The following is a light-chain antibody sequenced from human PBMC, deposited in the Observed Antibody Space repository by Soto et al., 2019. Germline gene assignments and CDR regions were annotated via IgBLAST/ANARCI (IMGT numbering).Light chain of an antibody. J-gene: IGKJ1*01. CDR2: AAS. Sequence: DIQMTKSPSSLSASVGDRVTITCRASQSISSYLNWYQQKPGKAPTLLIYAASSLQSGLPSRFSGSGSGTDFTLTISSLQPEDFANYYCQQSYSTSWTFGQGTKVEIK. CDR1: QSISSY. V-gene: IGKV1-39*01. CDR3: QQSYSTSWT.